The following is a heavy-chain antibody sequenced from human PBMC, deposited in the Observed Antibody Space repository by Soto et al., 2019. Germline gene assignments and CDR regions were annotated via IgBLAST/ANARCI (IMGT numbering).Heavy chain of an antibody. V-gene: IGHV1-3*01. J-gene: IGHJ4*02. CDR2: INAGNGNT. CDR3: AKLPTRYCCITSCSDY. Sequence: ASVKVSCKASGYTFTSYAMHWVRQAPGQRLEWMGWINAGNGNTKYSQKFQGRVTITRDTSASTAYMELSSLRSEDTAVYYCAKLPTRYCCITSCSDYWGQGTLVTVSS. D-gene: IGHD2-2*01. CDR1: GYTFTSYA.